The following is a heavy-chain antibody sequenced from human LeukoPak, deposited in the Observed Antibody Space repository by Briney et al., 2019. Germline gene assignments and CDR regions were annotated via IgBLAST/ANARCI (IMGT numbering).Heavy chain of an antibody. J-gene: IGHJ2*01. D-gene: IGHD3-22*01. CDR1: GGSISSGDYY. Sequence: PSQTLSLTCTVSGGSISSGDYYWSWIRQPPGKGLEWIGYIYYSGSTYYNPSLKSRVTISVDTSKNQFSLKLSSVTAADTAVYYCAGDRYYDSSGYYWYFDLWGRGTLVTVSS. CDR2: IYYSGST. CDR3: AGDRYYDSSGYYWYFDL. V-gene: IGHV4-30-4*01.